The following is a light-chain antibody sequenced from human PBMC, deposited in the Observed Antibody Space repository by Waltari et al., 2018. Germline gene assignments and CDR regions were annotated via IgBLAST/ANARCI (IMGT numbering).Light chain of an antibody. CDR2: AAS. CDR3: QQSYSTPLT. V-gene: IGKV1-39*01. J-gene: IGKJ4*01. Sequence: DIQMTQSPSSLSASVGDIVTITCRASQSISNYLNWYQQKPGKAPKLLIYAASSLQTGVPSRFSGSGSETDFSLTISSLQPEDFATYSCQQSYSTPLTFGGGTKVEIK. CDR1: QSISNY.